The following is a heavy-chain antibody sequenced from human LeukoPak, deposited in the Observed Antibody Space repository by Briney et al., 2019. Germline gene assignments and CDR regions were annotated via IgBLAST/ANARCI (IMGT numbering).Heavy chain of an antibody. D-gene: IGHD6-13*01. J-gene: IGHJ5*02. CDR3: ARDRSIAAAGIEDWFDP. CDR2: IYTSGST. Sequence: PSETLSLTCTVSGGSISSYYWSWIRQPAGKGLEWIGRIYTSGSTNYNPSLKSRVTMSVDTSKNQISLKLSSVTAADTAVYYCARDRSIAAAGIEDWFDPWGQGTLVTVSS. CDR1: GGSISSYY. V-gene: IGHV4-4*07.